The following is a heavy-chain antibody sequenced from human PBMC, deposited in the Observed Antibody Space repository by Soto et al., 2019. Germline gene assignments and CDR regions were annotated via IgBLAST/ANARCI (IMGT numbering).Heavy chain of an antibody. CDR1: GYTFTAYY. J-gene: IGHJ4*02. CDR2: INPKTDDR. D-gene: IGHD6-6*01. Sequence: QVPLLQSGAEVKKPGASVKISCEASGYTFTAYYIHWVRQAPGQGLEWMGWINPKTDDRIYAQKFQRRVTLTRDTSITTAYMELRTLTSDDTAVYYCARVEGSASSAGDWGQGTLVTVSS. V-gene: IGHV1-2*02. CDR3: ARVEGSASSAGD.